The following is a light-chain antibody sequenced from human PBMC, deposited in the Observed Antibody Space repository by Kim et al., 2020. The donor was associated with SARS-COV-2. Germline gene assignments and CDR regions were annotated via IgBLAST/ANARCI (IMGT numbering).Light chain of an antibody. J-gene: IGLJ2*01. CDR1: SSNIGAGYD. CDR3: QSYDSSLSVV. V-gene: IGLV1-40*01. CDR2: GNS. Sequence: GRRVTISCTGSSSNIGAGYDVNWYQQLPGTAPKLLIYGNSNRPSGVPDRFSGSKSGTSASLAITGLQAEDEADYYCQSYDSSLSVVFGGGTQLTVL.